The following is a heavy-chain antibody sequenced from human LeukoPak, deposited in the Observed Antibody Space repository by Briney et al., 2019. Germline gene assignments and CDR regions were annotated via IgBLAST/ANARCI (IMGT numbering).Heavy chain of an antibody. CDR3: AKSGYGSGSYYRYYYYYYYMDV. D-gene: IGHD3-10*01. V-gene: IGHV3-53*05. J-gene: IGHJ6*03. CDR2: IYSGGYT. Sequence: PGGSLRLSCAASGFTVSSSYMIWVRQAPGKGLEWVSVIYSGGYTYYADSVKGRFTISRDHSKNTLYLQMNSLRAEDTAVYYCAKSGYGSGSYYRYYYYYYYMDVWGKGTTVTVSS. CDR1: GFTVSSSY.